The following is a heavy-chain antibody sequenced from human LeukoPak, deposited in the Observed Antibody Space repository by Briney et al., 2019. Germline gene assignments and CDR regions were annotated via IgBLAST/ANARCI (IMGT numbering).Heavy chain of an antibody. V-gene: IGHV4-34*01. D-gene: IGHD2-15*01. Sequence: SETLSLTCAVYGGSFSGSYCSWIRQPPGKGLEWIGEINHSGSTNYNPSLKSRVTISVDTSKNQFSLKLSPVTAADTAVYYCARGIVVVVAATYFDYWGQRTLVTVSS. CDR2: INHSGST. CDR3: ARGIVVVVAATYFDY. CDR1: GGSFSGSY. J-gene: IGHJ4*02.